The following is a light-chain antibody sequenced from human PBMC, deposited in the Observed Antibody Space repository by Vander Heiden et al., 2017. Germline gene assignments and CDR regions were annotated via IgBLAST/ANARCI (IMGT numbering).Light chain of an antibody. Sequence: QSVLTQPPSVSAAPGQRVTISCTGSRSNIGAGYDVHWYHQLPGTAPKLLIYGKNNRPSGVSDRFSGSKSGTSASLAITGLQADDEADYYCQSYDSSLFWVFGGGTKLTVL. CDR1: RSNIGAGYD. CDR3: QSYDSSLFWV. J-gene: IGLJ3*02. V-gene: IGLV1-40*01. CDR2: GKN.